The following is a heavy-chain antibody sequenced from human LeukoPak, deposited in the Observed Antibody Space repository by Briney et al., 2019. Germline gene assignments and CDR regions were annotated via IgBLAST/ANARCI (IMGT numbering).Heavy chain of an antibody. D-gene: IGHD3-3*01. J-gene: IGHJ4*02. CDR2: INPDGSYT. CDR3: AKSSSSADFWSGYYADY. CDR1: GFTFSSYW. V-gene: IGHV3-74*01. Sequence: GGSLRLSCAASGFTFSSYWMHWVRQAPGKGLVWVSRINPDGSYTSYADSVKGRFTISRDNSKNTLYLQMNSLRAEDTAVYYCAKSSSSADFWSGYYADYWGQGTLVTVSS.